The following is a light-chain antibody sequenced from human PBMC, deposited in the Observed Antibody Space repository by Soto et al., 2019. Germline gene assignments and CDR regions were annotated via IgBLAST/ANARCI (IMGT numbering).Light chain of an antibody. CDR2: DVS. Sequence: QSALTQPASVSGSPGQSITISCTGTSSDVGGYNYVSWYQQHPGKAPKLMIYDVSNRPSGVSNRFSGSKSGNTASLTISGLQAVDEADYYCSSYTSSSNPVVFGGGTKLTVL. V-gene: IGLV2-14*01. CDR1: SSDVGGYNY. J-gene: IGLJ2*01. CDR3: SSYTSSSNPVV.